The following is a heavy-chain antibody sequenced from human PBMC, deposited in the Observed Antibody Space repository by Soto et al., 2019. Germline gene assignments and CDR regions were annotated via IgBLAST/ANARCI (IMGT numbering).Heavy chain of an antibody. CDR3: ARHIGAWMIGPRFDP. D-gene: IGHD3-22*01. CDR2: IYPGDSDT. J-gene: IGHJ5*02. Sequence: PGESLKISCKGSGYSFTSYWVVWVRQMPGKGLEWMGIIYPGDSDTRYSPSFQGQVTISADKSTSTAYLQWSSLKASDTAMYYCARHIGAWMIGPRFDPWGQGTLVTVSS. CDR1: GYSFTSYW. V-gene: IGHV5-51*01.